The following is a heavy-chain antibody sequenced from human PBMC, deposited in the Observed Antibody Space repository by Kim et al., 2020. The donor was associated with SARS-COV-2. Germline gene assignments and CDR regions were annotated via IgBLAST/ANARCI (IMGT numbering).Heavy chain of an antibody. V-gene: IGHV3-21*01. Sequence: GGSLRLSCADSGFTLRTYSMSWLRQAPGKGLEWVASISTDSSFRHYADSKKGRFTISRDNAENSLYLQMNSLRVEDTAVYYCARDADGSGTSISDSWGQG. CDR2: ISTDSSFR. J-gene: IGHJ4*02. CDR1: GFTLRTYS. D-gene: IGHD3-10*01. CDR3: ARDADGSGTSISDS.